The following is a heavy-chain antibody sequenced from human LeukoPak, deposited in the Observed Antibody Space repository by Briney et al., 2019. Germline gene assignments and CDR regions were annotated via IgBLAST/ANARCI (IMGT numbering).Heavy chain of an antibody. J-gene: IGHJ4*02. CDR2: IYTGGST. CDR1: GFTFSNHY. V-gene: IGHV3-53*01. CDR3: AKDPNYYDSSGYYSSYFDY. D-gene: IGHD3-22*01. Sequence: GGSLRLSCAASGFTFSNHYMSWVRQAPGKGPQWVSVIYTGGSTYYSDSVKGQFTISRDNSKNTLCLQMNSLRAEDTAVYYCAKDPNYYDSSGYYSSYFDYWGQGTLVTVSS.